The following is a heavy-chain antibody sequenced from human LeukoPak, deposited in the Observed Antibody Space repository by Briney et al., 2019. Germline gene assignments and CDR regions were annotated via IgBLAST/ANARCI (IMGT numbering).Heavy chain of an antibody. V-gene: IGHV1-69*05. D-gene: IGHD1-20*01. CDR2: IIPIFGTA. CDR3: ARDLTRGSITGTWRVDAFDI. J-gene: IGHJ3*02. CDR1: GGTFSSYA. Sequence: GASVKVSCKASGGTFSSYAISWVRQAPGQGLEWMGGIIPIFGTANYAQKFQGRVTITTDESTSTAYMELSSLRSEDTAVYYCARDLTRGSITGTWRVDAFDIWGQGTMVTVSS.